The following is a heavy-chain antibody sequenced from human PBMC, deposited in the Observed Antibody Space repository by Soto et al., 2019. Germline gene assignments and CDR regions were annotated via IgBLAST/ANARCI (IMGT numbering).Heavy chain of an antibody. Sequence: GGSLRLSCTVSGFYFNNYGINWVRQPPGKGLEWVSSVSKSDYTYYSDSVKGRFTISGDNAKNSVSLQMNSLRAEDTAVYYCAREDSIIIPAVSDFWGQGTLVTVSS. D-gene: IGHD2-2*01. CDR2: VSKSDYT. CDR1: GFYFNNYG. V-gene: IGHV3-21*01. J-gene: IGHJ4*02. CDR3: AREDSIIIPAVSDF.